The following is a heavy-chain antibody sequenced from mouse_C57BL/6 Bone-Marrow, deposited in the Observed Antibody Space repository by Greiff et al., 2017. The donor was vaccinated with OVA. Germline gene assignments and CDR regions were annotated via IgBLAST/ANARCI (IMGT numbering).Heavy chain of an antibody. CDR3: ARAPYYYGRRGYFDV. V-gene: IGHV1-53*01. Sequence: VQLQQSGTELVKPGASVKLSCKASGYTFTSYWMHWVKQRPGQGLEWIGNINPSNGGTNYNEKFKSKATLTVDKSSSTAYMQLSSLTSEDSAVYYCARAPYYYGRRGYFDVWGTGTTVTVSS. D-gene: IGHD1-1*01. CDR1: GYTFTSYW. J-gene: IGHJ1*03. CDR2: INPSNGGT.